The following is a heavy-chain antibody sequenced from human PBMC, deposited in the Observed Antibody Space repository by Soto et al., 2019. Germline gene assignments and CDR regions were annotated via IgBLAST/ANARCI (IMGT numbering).Heavy chain of an antibody. CDR1: GLTVSGKKY. D-gene: IGHD1-1*01. V-gene: IGHV3-53*01. Sequence: DVQLVESGGGLIQPGESLRLSSAAFGLTVSGKKYVAWVGQAPGKGLEWVSALYDVDGTYYADSVKGRFTTSRDSSKTTVYLQMNGLRPDDTAVYYCASWHEREHAYDVWGQGTTVTVSS. J-gene: IGHJ3*01. CDR3: ASWHEREHAYDV. CDR2: LYDVDGT.